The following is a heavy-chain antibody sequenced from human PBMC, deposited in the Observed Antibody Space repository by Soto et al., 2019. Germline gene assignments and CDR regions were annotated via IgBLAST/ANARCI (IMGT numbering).Heavy chain of an antibody. J-gene: IGHJ3*02. V-gene: IGHV1-69*13. CDR3: ARDAPITMIVVVNDAFDI. CDR1: GGTFSSYA. Sequence: SVKVSCKASGGTFSSYAISWVRQAPGQGLEWMGGIIPIFGTANYAQKFQGRVTITADESTSTAYMELRSLRSDDTAVYYCARDAPITMIVVVNDAFDIWGQGTMVTVSS. CDR2: IIPIFGTA. D-gene: IGHD3-22*01.